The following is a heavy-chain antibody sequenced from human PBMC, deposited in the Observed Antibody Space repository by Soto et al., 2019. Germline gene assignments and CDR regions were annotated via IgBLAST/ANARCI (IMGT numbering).Heavy chain of an antibody. Sequence: QLQLQASGRVLVKPSETLSLTCNVSGGSIIRTSYYWGWIRQPPGKGLEWIGTIYYSGSTYYNPSLKSRVTISVDTSKNQFSLRLSSVTAADTAVYYCARHFGMLPNFDYWGQGALVTVSS. J-gene: IGHJ4*02. D-gene: IGHD3-3*01. CDR2: IYYSGST. CDR1: GGSIIRTSYY. CDR3: ARHFGMLPNFDY. V-gene: IGHV4-39*01.